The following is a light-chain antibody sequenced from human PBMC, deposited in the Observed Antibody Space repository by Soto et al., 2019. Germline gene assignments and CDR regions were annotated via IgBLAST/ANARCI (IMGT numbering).Light chain of an antibody. CDR3: QQHNNWPPLT. V-gene: IGKV3D-15*01. Sequence: DIVMTQSPASLSVPLGERGTLSCRASQSVSSNFAWYLQKPCQAHRLLIYGASKRATGIPDRFSGSGSGTDFTLTISRLEPQDFAVYYCQQHNNWPPLTFGGGTKVDIK. CDR2: GAS. J-gene: IGKJ4*01. CDR1: QSVSSN.